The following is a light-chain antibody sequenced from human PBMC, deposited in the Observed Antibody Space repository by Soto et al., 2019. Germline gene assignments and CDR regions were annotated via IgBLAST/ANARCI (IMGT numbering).Light chain of an antibody. Sequence: QSALTQPASVSGSPGPSITISCTGTSSDVGAYNYVSWYQQYPGKAPQLMIYDVSNRPSGVSNRFSGSKSGNTASLTISGLQAEDEADYYCSSYTRSPSYGFGTGTKRTVL. CDR3: SSYTRSPSYG. CDR1: SSDVGAYNY. V-gene: IGLV2-14*01. CDR2: DVS. J-gene: IGLJ1*01.